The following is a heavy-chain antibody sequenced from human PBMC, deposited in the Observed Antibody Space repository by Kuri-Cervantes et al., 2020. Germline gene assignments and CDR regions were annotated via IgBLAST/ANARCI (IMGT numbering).Heavy chain of an antibody. CDR1: SGSFSGYY. CDR3: ARATPYYYGSGSYLSPCGMDV. D-gene: IGHD3-10*01. CDR2: INHSGST. V-gene: IGHV4-34*01. Sequence: SQTLSLTCAVYSGSFSGYYWSWIRQPPGKGLEWIGEINHSGSTNYNPSLKSRVTISVDTSKNQFSLKLSSVTAADTAVYYCARATPYYYGSGSYLSPCGMDVWGQGTTVTVSS. J-gene: IGHJ6*02.